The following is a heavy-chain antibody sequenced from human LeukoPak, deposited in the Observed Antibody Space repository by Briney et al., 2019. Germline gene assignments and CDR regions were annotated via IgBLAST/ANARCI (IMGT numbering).Heavy chain of an antibody. Sequence: PSETLSLTCTVSGGSISSYSWNWIRQPAGKGLEWIGRINAIGTTNYNPSLKSRVTMSVDTSRNQFSLKLVSVTAADTAVYYCARAVTYYDGVDVWGQGTTVTVSS. CDR3: ARAVTYYDGVDV. D-gene: IGHD4-23*01. J-gene: IGHJ6*02. CDR1: GGSISSYS. V-gene: IGHV4-4*07. CDR2: INAIGTT.